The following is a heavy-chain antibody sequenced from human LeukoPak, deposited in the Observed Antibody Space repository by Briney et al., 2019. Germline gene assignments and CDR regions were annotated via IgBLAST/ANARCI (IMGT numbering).Heavy chain of an antibody. J-gene: IGHJ4*02. CDR3: AREGYDIHFDY. Sequence: SETLSLTCTVSGGSISSYYWSWIRQPPGKGLEWIGYIYYSGSTNYNPSLKSRVTISVGTSKNQFSLKLSSVTAADTAVYYCAREGYDIHFDYWGQGTLVTVSS. CDR2: IYYSGST. D-gene: IGHD3-9*01. CDR1: GGSISSYY. V-gene: IGHV4-59*01.